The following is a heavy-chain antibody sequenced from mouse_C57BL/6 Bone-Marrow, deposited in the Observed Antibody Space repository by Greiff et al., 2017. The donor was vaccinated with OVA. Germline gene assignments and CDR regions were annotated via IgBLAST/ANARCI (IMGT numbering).Heavy chain of an antibody. CDR3: ASDYYAMDY. CDR2: INPNNGGT. Sequence: EVQLQQSGPELVKPGASVKISCKASGFTFTDYYMNWVKQSHGKSLEWIGEINPNNGGTSYNQKFKGKATLTVDKSSRTAYMPLRSLTSEDSAVYYCASDYYAMDYWGQGTSVTVSS. CDR1: GFTFTDYY. V-gene: IGHV1-26*01. J-gene: IGHJ4*01.